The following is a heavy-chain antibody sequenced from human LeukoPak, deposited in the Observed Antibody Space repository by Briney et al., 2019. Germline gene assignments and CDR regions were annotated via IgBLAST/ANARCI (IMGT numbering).Heavy chain of an antibody. J-gene: IGHJ1*01. D-gene: IGHD6-19*01. CDR2: IKQDGSEK. Sequence: GGSLRLSCAASGFTFSSYWMSWVRQAPGKGLEWVANIKQDGSEKYYVDSVKGRFTISRDNAKNSLYLQMNSLRAEDTAVYYCARDPSQWLVPLGYFQHWGQGTLVTVSS. V-gene: IGHV3-7*01. CDR1: GFTFSSYW. CDR3: ARDPSQWLVPLGYFQH.